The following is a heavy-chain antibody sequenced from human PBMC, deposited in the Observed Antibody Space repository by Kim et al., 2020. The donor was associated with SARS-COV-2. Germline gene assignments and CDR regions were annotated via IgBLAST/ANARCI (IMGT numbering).Heavy chain of an antibody. CDR1: GGSISSSSYY. V-gene: IGHV4-39*01. D-gene: IGHD3-16*01. CDR2: IYYSGST. J-gene: IGHJ4*02. CDR3: ARGIPGEAGYYDYIWGSPEFDY. Sequence: SETLSLTCTVSGGSISSSSYYWGWIRQPPGKGLEWIGSIYYSGSTYYNPSLKSRVTISVDTSKNQFSLKLSSVTAADTAVYYCARGIPGEAGYYDYIWGSPEFDYWGQGTLVTVSS.